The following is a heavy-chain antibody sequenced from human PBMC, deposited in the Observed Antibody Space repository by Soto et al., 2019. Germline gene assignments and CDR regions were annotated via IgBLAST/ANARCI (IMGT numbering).Heavy chain of an antibody. CDR2: IYYSGST. CDR3: ARGMYYDILSGYYFDY. J-gene: IGHJ4*02. D-gene: IGHD3-9*01. CDR1: GGSISSYY. V-gene: IGHV4-59*01. Sequence: SETLSLTCTVSGGSISSYYWSWIRQPPGKGLEWIGYIYYSGSTNYSPSLKSRVTISVDTSKNQFSLKLSSVTAADTAVYYCARGMYYDILSGYYFDYWGQGTLVTVSS.